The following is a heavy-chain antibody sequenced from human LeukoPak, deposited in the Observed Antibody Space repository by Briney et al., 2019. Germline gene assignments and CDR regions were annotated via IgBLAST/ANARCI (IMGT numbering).Heavy chain of an antibody. CDR3: ARTGRLRFLEWLSGYGP. D-gene: IGHD3-3*01. CDR1: GGSFSGYY. Sequence: SETLSLACAVYGGSFSGYYWSWIRQPPGKGLEWIGEINHSGSTNYNPSLKSRVTISVDTSKNQFSLKLSSVTAADTAVYYCARTGRLRFLEWLSGYGPWGQGTMVTVSS. CDR2: INHSGST. J-gene: IGHJ3*01. V-gene: IGHV4-34*01.